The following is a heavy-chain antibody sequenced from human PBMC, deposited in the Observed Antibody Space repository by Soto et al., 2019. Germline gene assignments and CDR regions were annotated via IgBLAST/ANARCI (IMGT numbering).Heavy chain of an antibody. CDR3: ARARRETYCSGGSCYSFYYYMDV. J-gene: IGHJ6*03. CDR2: INHSGST. D-gene: IGHD2-15*01. V-gene: IGHV4-34*01. CDR1: GGSFSGYY. Sequence: QVQLQQWGAGLLKPSETLSLTCAVYGGSFSGYYWSWIRQPPGKGLEWIGEINHSGSTNYNPSLKSRVTISVDTSKNQFSLKLSSVTAADTAVYYCARARRETYCSGGSCYSFYYYMDVWSKGTTVTVSS.